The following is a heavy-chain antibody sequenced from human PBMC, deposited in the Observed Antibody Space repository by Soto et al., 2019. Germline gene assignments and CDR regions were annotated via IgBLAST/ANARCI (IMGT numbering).Heavy chain of an antibody. CDR3: AKDARGSSGPAGY. D-gene: IGHD6-19*01. V-gene: IGHV3-23*01. J-gene: IGHJ4*02. Sequence: GGSLRRSSAASGFSLSRSDMSCVRQAPGEGLEWVSAISGRGSSTYYAVFVKGRFTIARDNSKNTLYLQMNSLRAEDTAVYYCAKDARGSSGPAGYWGQGTLVTVSS. CDR2: ISGRGSST. CDR1: GFSLSRSD.